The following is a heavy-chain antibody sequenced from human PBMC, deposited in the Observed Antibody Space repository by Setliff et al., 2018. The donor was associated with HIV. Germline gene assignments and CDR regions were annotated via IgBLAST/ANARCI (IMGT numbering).Heavy chain of an antibody. Sequence: SETQSLTCVVYGGSFTNYYWSWIRQPPGKGLECIGEINHSGSTNYTPSLKSRVTISVDTSKHQFSLKLNSMTAADTAVYFCARKVGGDFDYWGQGTLVTVSS. CDR2: INHSGST. D-gene: IGHD2-2*01. V-gene: IGHV4-34*01. J-gene: IGHJ4*02. CDR1: GGSFTNYY. CDR3: ARKVGGDFDY.